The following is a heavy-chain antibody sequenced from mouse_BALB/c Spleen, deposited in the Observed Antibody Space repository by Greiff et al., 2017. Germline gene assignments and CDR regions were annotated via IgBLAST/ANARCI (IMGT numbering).Heavy chain of an antibody. J-gene: IGHJ2*01. Sequence: VQLQQSGAELARPGASVKMSCKASGYTFTSYSMHWVKQRPGQGLEWIGYINPSSGYTNYNQKFKDKATLTADKSSSTAYMQLSSLTSEDSAVYCCAGVSTVVWKGYWGQGTTLTVSS. CDR3: AGVSTVVWKGY. D-gene: IGHD1-1*01. CDR1: GYTFTSYS. V-gene: IGHV1-4*01. CDR2: INPSSGYT.